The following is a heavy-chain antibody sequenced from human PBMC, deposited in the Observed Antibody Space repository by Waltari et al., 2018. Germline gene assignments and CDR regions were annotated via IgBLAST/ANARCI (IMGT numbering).Heavy chain of an antibody. V-gene: IGHV1-8*03. CDR2: MNPNSGNT. CDR3: ASTGVAVAGTRSDY. Sequence: QVQLVQSGAEVKKPGASVKVSCKASGYTFTSYDINWVRPATGQGLEWMGWMNPNSGNTGYAQKFQGRVTITRNTSISTAYMELSSLRSEDTAVYYCASTGVAVAGTRSDYWGQGTLVTVSS. J-gene: IGHJ4*02. D-gene: IGHD6-19*01. CDR1: GYTFTSYD.